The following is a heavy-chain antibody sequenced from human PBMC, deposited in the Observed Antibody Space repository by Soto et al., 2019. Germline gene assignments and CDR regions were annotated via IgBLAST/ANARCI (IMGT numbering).Heavy chain of an antibody. D-gene: IGHD6-19*01. Sequence: EVQLLDSGGGLVQPGGSLRLSCAASGFTFSSYAMSWVRQAPGKGLEWVVGISGSGDSTYYADSVKGRFTISRDNSKNTLYLQMNSLRAEDTAVYYCAKGVPGIAVAGTGYFQHWGQGTLVTVSS. CDR1: GFTFSSYA. V-gene: IGHV3-23*01. J-gene: IGHJ1*01. CDR3: AKGVPGIAVAGTGYFQH. CDR2: ISGSGDST.